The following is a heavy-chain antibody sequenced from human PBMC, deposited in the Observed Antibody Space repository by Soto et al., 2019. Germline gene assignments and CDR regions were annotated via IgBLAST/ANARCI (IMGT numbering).Heavy chain of an antibody. V-gene: IGHV4-4*02. D-gene: IGHD2-21*01. CDR3: ARDRFAVITTNYYYYGMDV. CDR1: GGSISSSNW. Sequence: QVQLQESGPGLVKPSGTLSLTCAVSGGSISSSNWWSWVRQPPGKGLEWIGEIYHSGSTNYNPSHKSRVTISVDKPKNQFSLTLSSVTAADTAVYYCARDRFAVITTNYYYYGMDVWGQGTTVTVSS. CDR2: IYHSGST. J-gene: IGHJ6*02.